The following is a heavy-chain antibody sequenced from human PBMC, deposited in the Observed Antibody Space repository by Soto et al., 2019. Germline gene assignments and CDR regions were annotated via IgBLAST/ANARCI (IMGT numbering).Heavy chain of an antibody. CDR3: ARDGRLSDDSPAFDP. D-gene: IGHD3-9*01. J-gene: IGHJ5*02. CDR1: GFTFSSYG. V-gene: IGHV3-33*01. CDR2: IWYDGSNK. Sequence: QVQLVESGGGVVQPGRSLRLSCAASGFTFSSYGMHWVRQAPGKGLEWVTDIWYDGSNKYYADSVKGRFTISRDNSKNTRYLQMNSLRAEDTAVYYGARDGRLSDDSPAFDPWGQGTLGTVSS.